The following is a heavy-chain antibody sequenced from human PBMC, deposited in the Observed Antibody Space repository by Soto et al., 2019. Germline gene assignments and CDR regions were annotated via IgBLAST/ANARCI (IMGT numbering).Heavy chain of an antibody. CDR3: ARVNIINMIGMVLDS. CDR2: ISYSGST. J-gene: IGHJ4*02. CDR1: GGSISSGSYY. Sequence: QVQLQESGPGLVKPSQTLSLTCTVSGGSISSGSYYWSWSRQRPGQGLEWIGYISYSGSTYYNPSLKSRLTISADTSKNQFALKLSSVTAADTAVYYCARVNIINMIGMVLDSWGQGTLVTVSS. V-gene: IGHV4-31*03. D-gene: IGHD3-22*01.